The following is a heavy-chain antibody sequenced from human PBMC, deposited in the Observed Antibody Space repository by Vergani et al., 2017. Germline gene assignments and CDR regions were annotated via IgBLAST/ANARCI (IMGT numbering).Heavy chain of an antibody. CDR3: VRVLHTSYILGAFDI. V-gene: IGHV4-61*02. CDR2: IDVKGNR. Sequence: QVRLEESGPGLVKPSETLSLTCSFSGGSLDIHSQTWGWIRQPAGEGLDWIGLIDVKGNRNFSPSLESRVTMSADASRGRFSLNLRSVTTSDTAVYYCVRVLHTSYILGAFDIWGQGIKVTVSS. J-gene: IGHJ3*02. CDR1: GGSLDIHSQT. D-gene: IGHD2-21*01.